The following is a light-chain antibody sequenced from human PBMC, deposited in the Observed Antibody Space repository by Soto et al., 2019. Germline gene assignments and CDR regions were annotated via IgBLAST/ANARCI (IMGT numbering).Light chain of an antibody. J-gene: IGLJ2*01. CDR1: SSNIGNNY. V-gene: IGLV1-51*01. CDR2: EVT. Sequence: QSVLTQPPSVSAAPGQKVTISCSGSSSNIGNNYVSWYQQLPGTAPKLLVYEVTNRPSGVSDRFSGSKSGNTASLTISGLQAEDEADYYCNSYTNSSAVVFGGGTKLTVL. CDR3: NSYTNSSAVV.